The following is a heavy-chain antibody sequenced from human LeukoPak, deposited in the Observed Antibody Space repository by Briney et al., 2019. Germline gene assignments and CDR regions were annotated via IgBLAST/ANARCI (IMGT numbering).Heavy chain of an antibody. Sequence: GRSLRLSCAASGFTFSTYAMHWVRQAPGKGLEWVALISYDGSNKYYADSVKGRFTISRDNSKNTLYLQMNSLRAEDTAVYYCARVYSNSPEYGMDVWGQGTTVTVSS. D-gene: IGHD2/OR15-2a*01. CDR1: GFTFSTYA. J-gene: IGHJ6*02. CDR2: ISYDGSNK. CDR3: ARVYSNSPEYGMDV. V-gene: IGHV3-30*03.